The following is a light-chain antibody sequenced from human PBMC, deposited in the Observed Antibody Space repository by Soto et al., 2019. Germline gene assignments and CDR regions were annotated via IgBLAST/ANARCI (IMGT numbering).Light chain of an antibody. J-gene: IGKJ4*01. CDR2: DAS. CDR1: QNVYNN. V-gene: IGKV3-15*01. Sequence: ESVMTPSPATLSKYPGEGATLSCKASQNVYNNLAWYQQRPGQPPRLLIYDASTRATGISARFSGSGYGTEFTLTIISLQSEDFAVYFCQQCRNWPLTFGGGTKVDIK. CDR3: QQCRNWPLT.